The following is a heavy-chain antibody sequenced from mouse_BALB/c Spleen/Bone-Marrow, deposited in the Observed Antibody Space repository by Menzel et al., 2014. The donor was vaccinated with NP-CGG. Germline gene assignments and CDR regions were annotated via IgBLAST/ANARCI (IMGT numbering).Heavy chain of an antibody. D-gene: IGHD3-1*01. Sequence: QVQLQQSGAELVKPGASVNLSCKASGYTFTSYWMHWVKQRPGQGLEWIGEIDPSDSYTNYNQKFKGKATLTVDKSSSTAYMQLSSLTSEDSAVYYCATARATSYAMDYWGQGTSVTVSS. CDR1: GYTFTSYW. CDR3: ATARATSYAMDY. CDR2: IDPSDSYT. V-gene: IGHV1-69*02. J-gene: IGHJ4*01.